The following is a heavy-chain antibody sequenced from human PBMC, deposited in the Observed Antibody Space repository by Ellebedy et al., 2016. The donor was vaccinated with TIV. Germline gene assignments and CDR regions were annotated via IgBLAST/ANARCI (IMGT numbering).Heavy chain of an antibody. CDR1: GGSISSYY. D-gene: IGHD2-15*01. J-gene: IGHJ4*02. CDR2: IYYSGST. V-gene: IGHV4-59*08. CDR3: ARARCSGGSCFDY. Sequence: SETLSLXXTVSGGSISSYYWSWIRQPPGKGLEWIGYIYYSGSTNYNPSLKSRVTISVDTSKNQFSLKLSSVTAADTAVYYCARARCSGGSCFDYWGQGTLVTVSS.